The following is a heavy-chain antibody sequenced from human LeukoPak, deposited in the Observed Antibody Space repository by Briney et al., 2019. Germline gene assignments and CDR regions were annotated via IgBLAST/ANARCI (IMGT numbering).Heavy chain of an antibody. J-gene: IGHJ3*02. Sequence: PGGSLRLSCAASGFTVSSTYMGWVRQAPGKGLEWVSVIYSGGSTYYTDSVKGRFTISRDNSKNTLYLQMNSLRAEDTAVYYCARGIGTGTNAFDIWGQGTMVTVSS. CDR3: ARGIGTGTNAFDI. D-gene: IGHD1-1*01. V-gene: IGHV3-53*01. CDR2: IYSGGST. CDR1: GFTVSSTY.